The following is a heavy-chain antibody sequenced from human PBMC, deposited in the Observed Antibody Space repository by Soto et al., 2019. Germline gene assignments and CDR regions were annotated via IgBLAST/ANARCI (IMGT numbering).Heavy chain of an antibody. CDR3: ARIEESGYYYYYYGMDV. CDR2: IYPGDSDT. D-gene: IGHD5-12*01. CDR1: GYSFTSYW. V-gene: IGHV5-51*01. Sequence: PGESLKISCKGSGYSFTSYWIGWVRQMPGKGLEWMGIIYPGDSDTRYSPSFQGQVTISADKSISTAYLQWSSLKASDTAMYYCARIEESGYYYYYYGMDVWGPGTTVTVSS. J-gene: IGHJ6*02.